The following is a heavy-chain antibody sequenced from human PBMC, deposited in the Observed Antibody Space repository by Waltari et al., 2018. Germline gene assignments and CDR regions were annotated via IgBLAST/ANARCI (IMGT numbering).Heavy chain of an antibody. CDR3: TTRVAISGVPGMPDY. V-gene: IGHV3-53*01. CDR2: IYCHGTT. CDR1: GFTVRSTY. J-gene: IGHJ4*02. Sequence: EVQLVESGGGLIQEGGSLRLSCADSGFTVRSTYMAWGREAPGKGLESVAIIYCHGTTSYADSVKGRFTISRDNSKNTLFLQMSSVRVDDTAMYYWTTRVAISGVPGMPDYWGQGTLVTVSS. D-gene: IGHD2-15*01.